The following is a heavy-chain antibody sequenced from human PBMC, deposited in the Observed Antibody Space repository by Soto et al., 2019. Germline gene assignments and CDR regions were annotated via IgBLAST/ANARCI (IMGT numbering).Heavy chain of an antibody. CDR2: ISYDGSNK. V-gene: IGHV3-30-3*01. CDR3: ARNYDFWSGYSTYYGMDV. D-gene: IGHD3-3*01. Sequence: QVQLVESGGGVVQPGRSLRLSCAASGFTFSSYAMHWVRQAPGKGLEWVAVISYDGSNKYYADSVKGRFTISRDNSKNTLYLQMNSLRAEDTAVYYCARNYDFWSGYSTYYGMDVWGRGTTVTVSS. J-gene: IGHJ6*02. CDR1: GFTFSSYA.